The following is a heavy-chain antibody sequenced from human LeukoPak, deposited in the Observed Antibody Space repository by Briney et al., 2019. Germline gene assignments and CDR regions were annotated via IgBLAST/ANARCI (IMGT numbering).Heavy chain of an antibody. V-gene: IGHV4-30-4*01. Sequence: SETLSLTCTVSGGSISSGDYYWTWIRQPPGKGLEWIGYIYYSGSTYYNPSLKSRIITSIDTSKNQFSLQLSSVTAADPAVYYCARGLGGWFDPWGQGALVTVSS. D-gene: IGHD3/OR15-3a*01. CDR1: GGSISSGDYY. J-gene: IGHJ5*02. CDR3: ARGLGGWFDP. CDR2: IYYSGST.